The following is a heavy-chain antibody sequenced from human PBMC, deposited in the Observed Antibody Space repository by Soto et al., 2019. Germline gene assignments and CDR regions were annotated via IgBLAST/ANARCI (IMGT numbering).Heavy chain of an antibody. J-gene: IGHJ4*02. D-gene: IGHD6-13*01. CDR2: IYYSGST. CDR1: GGSISSGGYY. CDR3: ARSFAVAAAGPFDY. Sequence: QVQLQESGPGLVKPSQTLSLTCTVSGGSISSGGYYWSWIRQHPGKGLEWIGYIYYSGSTYYNPSLQRRVTISVDTSTNPFALKLSSVTAADTAVYYCARSFAVAAAGPFDYWGQGTLVTVSS. V-gene: IGHV4-31*03.